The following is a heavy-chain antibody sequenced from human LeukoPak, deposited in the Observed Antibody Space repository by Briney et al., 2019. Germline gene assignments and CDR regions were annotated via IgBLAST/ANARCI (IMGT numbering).Heavy chain of an antibody. Sequence: SETLSLTCTVSGGSISSSTYYWGWIRQPPGKGLEWIGSIYYSGSTYYNPSLKSRVTISVDTSKNQFSLKLSSVTAADTAVYYCARQAYSSNLGWFDPWGQGTLVTVSS. CDR2: IYYSGST. D-gene: IGHD6-13*01. CDR3: ARQAYSSNLGWFDP. J-gene: IGHJ5*02. V-gene: IGHV4-39*01. CDR1: GGSISSSTYY.